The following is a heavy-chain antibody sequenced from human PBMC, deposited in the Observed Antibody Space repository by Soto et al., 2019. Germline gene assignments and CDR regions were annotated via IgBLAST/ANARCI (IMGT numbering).Heavy chain of an antibody. Sequence: SETLSLTCTVSGGSISSGGYYWSWIRQHPGKGLEWIGYIYYSGSTYYNPSLKSRVTISVDTSKNQFSLKLCSVTAADTAVYYCAKNGAGYCSGGSCSYGPTGGMDVWGQGTTVTVSS. CDR2: IYYSGST. CDR3: AKNGAGYCSGGSCSYGPTGGMDV. CDR1: GGSISSGGYY. V-gene: IGHV4-31*03. D-gene: IGHD2-15*01. J-gene: IGHJ6*02.